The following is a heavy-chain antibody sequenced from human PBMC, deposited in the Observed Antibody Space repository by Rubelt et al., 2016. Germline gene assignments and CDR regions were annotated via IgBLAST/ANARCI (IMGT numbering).Heavy chain of an antibody. Sequence: QLQLQESGPGLVKPSETLSLTCTVSGGSISSSRYYWGWIRQPPGKGLEWIGSIYYSGSTYDNPSLKSRVTISVDTSKNQFSLKLSSVTAADTAVYYCARDTGTYDYWGQGTLVTVSS. J-gene: IGHJ4*02. CDR2: IYYSGST. CDR3: ARDTGTYDY. V-gene: IGHV4-39*07. D-gene: IGHD1-1*01. CDR1: GGSISSSRYY.